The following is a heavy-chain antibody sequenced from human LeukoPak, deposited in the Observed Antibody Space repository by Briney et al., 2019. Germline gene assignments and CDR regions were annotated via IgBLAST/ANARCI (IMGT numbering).Heavy chain of an antibody. Sequence: GGSLRLSCAASGFTFRSYWMNWVRQAPGKGLVWVSRIDSDGSSTIYADSVKGRFTISRDNAKNTLYLQMNSLRAEDTAVYYCTRGWLGVDYWGQGTLVTVSS. CDR2: IDSDGSST. J-gene: IGHJ4*02. CDR1: GFTFRSYW. V-gene: IGHV3-74*01. CDR3: TRGWLGVDY. D-gene: IGHD3-10*01.